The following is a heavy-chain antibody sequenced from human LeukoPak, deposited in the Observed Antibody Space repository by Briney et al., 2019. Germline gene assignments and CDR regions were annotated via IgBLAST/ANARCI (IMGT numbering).Heavy chain of an antibody. CDR1: GGTFSSYA. J-gene: IGHJ4*02. CDR2: IIPIFGTA. CDR3: AIRLRVVVITGYFDY. Sequence: SVKVSCKASGGTFSSYAISWVRQAPGQGLEWMGGIIPIFGTANYAQKSQGRVTITTDESTSTAYMELSSLRSEDTAVYYCAIRLRVVVITGYFDYWGQGTLVTVSS. V-gene: IGHV1-69*05. D-gene: IGHD3-22*01.